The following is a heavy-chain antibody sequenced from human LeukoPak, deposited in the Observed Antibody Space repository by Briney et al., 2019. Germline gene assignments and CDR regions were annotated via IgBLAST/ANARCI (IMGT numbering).Heavy chain of an antibody. D-gene: IGHD3-10*01. V-gene: IGHV1-18*01. CDR2: ISAYNGNT. Sequence: ASVKVSCKASGYTLTSYGISWVRQAPGQGLEWMGWISAYNGNTNYAQKLQGRVTMTTDTSTSTAYMELRSLRSEDTAVYYCATKPRITMVRGAFFDYWGQGTLVTVSS. CDR3: ATKPRITMVRGAFFDY. J-gene: IGHJ4*02. CDR1: GYTLTSYG.